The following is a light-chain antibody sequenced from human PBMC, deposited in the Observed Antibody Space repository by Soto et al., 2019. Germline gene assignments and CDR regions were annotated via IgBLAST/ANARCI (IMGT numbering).Light chain of an antibody. J-gene: IGKJ5*01. Sequence: EIVLTQSPATLSLSPGERATLSCRASQSVGSYLAWYQQKPGQAPRPLIYDASNRATGIPTRFSGSGSGTDFALTISSREPEDFAVYYCQHHSNWPTITFGQGTRLEIK. CDR2: DAS. V-gene: IGKV3-11*01. CDR1: QSVGSY. CDR3: QHHSNWPTIT.